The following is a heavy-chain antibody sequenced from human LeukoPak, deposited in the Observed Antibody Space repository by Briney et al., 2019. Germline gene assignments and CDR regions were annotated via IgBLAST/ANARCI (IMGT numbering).Heavy chain of an antibody. J-gene: IGHJ1*01. CDR2: IKRETDGGTI. V-gene: IGHV3-15*01. Sequence: GGSLRLSCAASGFTFSSYAMSWVRQAPGKGLEWLGRIKRETDGGTIDYAAPVKGRFTISRDDSRNTLYLQMDSLKIEDTAVYYCTTDRYYDNSELQFQHWGQGTLVTVSS. D-gene: IGHD3-22*01. CDR1: GFTFSSYA. CDR3: TTDRYYDNSELQFQH.